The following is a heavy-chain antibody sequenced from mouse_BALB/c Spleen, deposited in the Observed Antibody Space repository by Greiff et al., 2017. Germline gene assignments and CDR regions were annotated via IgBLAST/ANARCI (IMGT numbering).Heavy chain of an antibody. J-gene: IGHJ2*01. CDR3: TREGDYGNPFDY. CDR1: GYTFTSYY. D-gene: IGHD2-1*01. CDR2: INPSNGGT. V-gene: IGHV1S81*02. Sequence: VQLQQSGAELVKPGASVKLSCKASGYTFTSYYMYWVKQRPGQGLEWIGEINPSNGGTNFNEKFKSKATLTVDKSSSTAYMQLSSLTSEDSAVYYCTREGDYGNPFDYWGQGTTLTVSA.